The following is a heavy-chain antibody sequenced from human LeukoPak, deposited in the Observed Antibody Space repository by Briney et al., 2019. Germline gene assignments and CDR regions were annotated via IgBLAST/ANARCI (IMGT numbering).Heavy chain of an antibody. D-gene: IGHD4-23*01. Sequence: ASVKVSCKAPGYTFTSYGISWVRQAPGQGLEWMGWISAYNGNTNYAQKLQGRVTMTTDTSTSTAYMELRSLRSDDTAVYYCARGATVVTPWLLDYWGQGTLVTVSS. J-gene: IGHJ4*02. CDR3: ARGATVVTPWLLDY. CDR1: GYTFTSYG. CDR2: ISAYNGNT. V-gene: IGHV1-18*01.